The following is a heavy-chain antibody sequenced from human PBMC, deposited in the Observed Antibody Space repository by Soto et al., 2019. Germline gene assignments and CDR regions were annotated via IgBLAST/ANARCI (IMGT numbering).Heavy chain of an antibody. D-gene: IGHD2-2*01. V-gene: IGHV4-34*01. CDR1: GGSFSGYY. CDR2: INHSGST. J-gene: IGHJ4*02. CDR3: ARVGRGLGYCSSTSCPNYYFDY. Sequence: QVQLQQWGAGLLKPSETLSLTCAVYGGSFSGYYWSWIRQPPGKGLEWMGEINHSGSTNYNPSLKSRVTISVDTSKNQFSLKLSSVTAADTAVYYCARVGRGLGYCSSTSCPNYYFDYWGQGTLVTVSS.